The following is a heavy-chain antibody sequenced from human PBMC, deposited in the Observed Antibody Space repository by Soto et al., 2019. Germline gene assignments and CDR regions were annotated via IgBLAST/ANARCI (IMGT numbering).Heavy chain of an antibody. J-gene: IGHJ6*01. CDR1: GFTFRNYD. D-gene: IGHD4-4*01. CDR3: ARTYRYFHGLDV. CDR2: ISAAGEP. Sequence: EVQLVESGGGLVQPGGALKLSCEASGFTFRNYDMHWFRQGTGKGLEWVSGISAAGEPDYAESVEGRFTISRENSQKSFLLQKNRHSVCDTYVYYWARTYRYFHGLDV. V-gene: IGHV3-13*05.